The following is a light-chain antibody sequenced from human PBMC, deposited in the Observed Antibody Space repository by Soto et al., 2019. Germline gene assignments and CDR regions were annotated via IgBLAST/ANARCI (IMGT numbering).Light chain of an antibody. CDR2: DVS. CDR3: SSYTSSSTLLYV. J-gene: IGLJ1*01. CDR1: SSDVGGYNY. V-gene: IGLV2-14*01. Sequence: SALTQPASVSGSPGQSITISCTGTSSDVGGYNYVSWYQQHPGKAPKLMIYDVSNRPSGVSNRFSGSKSGNTASLTISGLQAEDEAEYYCSSYTSSSTLLYVFGTGTKLTVL.